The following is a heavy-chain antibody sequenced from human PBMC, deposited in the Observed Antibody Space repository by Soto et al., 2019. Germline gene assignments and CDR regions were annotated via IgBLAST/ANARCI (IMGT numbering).Heavy chain of an antibody. J-gene: IGHJ4*02. CDR3: ARDGYCSGGSCYRNY. V-gene: IGHV1-69*13. Sequence: GSSVKVSCKASGGTFSSYAISWVRQAPGQGLEWMGGIIPIFGTANYAQKFQGRVTITADESTSTAYMELSSLRSEDTAVYYCARDGYCSGGSCYRNYWGQGTLVNVSS. CDR2: IIPIFGTA. CDR1: GGTFSSYA. D-gene: IGHD2-15*01.